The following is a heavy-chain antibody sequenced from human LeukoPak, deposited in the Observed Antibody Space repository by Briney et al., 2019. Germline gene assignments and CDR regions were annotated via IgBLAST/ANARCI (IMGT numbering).Heavy chain of an antibody. Sequence: GGSLRLSCAASGFTFSSYSMNWVRQAPGKGLEWVSSISSSSSYIYYADSVKGRFTISRDNAKNSLYLQVNSLRAEDTAVYYCASGSFYYGTQDAFDIWGQGTMVTVSS. V-gene: IGHV3-21*01. J-gene: IGHJ3*02. D-gene: IGHD3-10*01. CDR1: GFTFSSYS. CDR3: ASGSFYYGTQDAFDI. CDR2: ISSSSSYI.